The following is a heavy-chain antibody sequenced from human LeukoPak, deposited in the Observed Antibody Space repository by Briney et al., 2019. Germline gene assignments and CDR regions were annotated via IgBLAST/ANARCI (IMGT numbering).Heavy chain of an antibody. D-gene: IGHD4-17*01. Sequence: SETLSLTCTVSGDSISNYYWSWIRQPAGKGLEWIGRIYTSGSTDYNPSLKSRVTMSVDTSKNQFSLKLSSVTAADTAVYYCARDRKDDYGDYGNWFDPWGQGTLVTVSS. CDR3: ARDRKDDYGDYGNWFDP. CDR2: IYTSGST. J-gene: IGHJ5*02. V-gene: IGHV4-4*07. CDR1: GDSISNYY.